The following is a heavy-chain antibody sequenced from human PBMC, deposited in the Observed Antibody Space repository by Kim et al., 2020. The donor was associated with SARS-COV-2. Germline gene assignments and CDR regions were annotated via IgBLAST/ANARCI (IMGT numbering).Heavy chain of an antibody. CDR2: TYYRSKWNT. D-gene: IGHD6-6*01. CDR3: ARYDSSSGHFDY. CDR1: GDSVSSNSVA. J-gene: IGHJ4*02. V-gene: IGHV6-1*01. Sequence: SQTLSVTCAISGDSVSSNSVAWNWIRQSPSRGLEWLGRTYYRSKWNTDYALSVRSRINVNADTSNNQFSLQLNSVTPEDTAVYFCARYDSSSGHFDYWCQ.